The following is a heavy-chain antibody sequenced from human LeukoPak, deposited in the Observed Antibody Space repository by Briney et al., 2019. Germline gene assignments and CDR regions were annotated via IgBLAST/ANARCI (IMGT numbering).Heavy chain of an antibody. D-gene: IGHD3-22*01. CDR2: IYTSGST. J-gene: IGHJ4*02. Sequence: PSQTLSLTCTVSGGSISSESYYWSRIRQPAGKGLVWIGRIYTSGSTIYNPSLKSRVTISLDTPKNQFSLKLTSVTAADTAVYYCASGLGYYDITDYWGQGTLVTVSS. CDR1: GGSISSESYY. V-gene: IGHV4-61*02. CDR3: ASGLGYYDITDY.